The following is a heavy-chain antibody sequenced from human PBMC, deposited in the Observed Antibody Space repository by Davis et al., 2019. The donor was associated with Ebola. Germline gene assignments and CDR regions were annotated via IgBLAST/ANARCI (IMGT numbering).Heavy chain of an antibody. CDR2: INHSGKT. CDR1: DASFKTYY. V-gene: IGHV4-34*01. Sequence: PSETLSLTCAVYDASFKTYYWTWIRQPPGRGLEWIGEINHSGKTTYNPSLKGRVTISVDTSKNQFSLRLSSVSAADTAVYYCARGPPFYDTSGSYDWWGQGALVTVSS. J-gene: IGHJ4*02. CDR3: ARGPPFYDTSGSYDW. D-gene: IGHD3-22*01.